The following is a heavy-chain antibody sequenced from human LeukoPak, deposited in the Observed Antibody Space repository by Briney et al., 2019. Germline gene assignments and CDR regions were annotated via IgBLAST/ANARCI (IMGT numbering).Heavy chain of an antibody. CDR3: ARARGYSYGYFDY. Sequence: SGPALVKPTQTLTLSCTFSGFSLSTSGMRVSWIRQPPGKALEWLARIDWDDDKFYSTSLKTRLTISKDTSKNQVVLTMTNMDPVDTATYYCARARGYSYGYFDYWGQGTLVTLSS. J-gene: IGHJ4*02. CDR1: GFSLSTSGMR. CDR2: IDWDDDK. V-gene: IGHV2-70*04. D-gene: IGHD5-18*01.